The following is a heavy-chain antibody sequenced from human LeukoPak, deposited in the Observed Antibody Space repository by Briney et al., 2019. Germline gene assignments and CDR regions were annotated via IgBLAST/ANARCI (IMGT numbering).Heavy chain of an antibody. J-gene: IGHJ4*02. D-gene: IGHD3-3*01. CDR2: IYYSGST. CDR3: AGTYYDFWSGYVGIYYFDY. V-gene: IGHV4-39*07. Sequence: SETLSLTCTVSGGSISSSSYYWGWIRQPPGKGLEWIGSIYYSGSTYYNPSLKSRVTISVDTSKNQFSLKLSSVTAADTAVYYCAGTYYDFWSGYVGIYYFDYWGQGTLVTVSS. CDR1: GGSISSSSYY.